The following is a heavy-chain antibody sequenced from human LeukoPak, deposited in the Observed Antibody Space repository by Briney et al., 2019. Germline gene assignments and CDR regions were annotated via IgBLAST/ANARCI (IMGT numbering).Heavy chain of an antibody. CDR2: ISGSGGST. Sequence: GGSLRLSCAASGFTFSSYAMSWVRQAPGKGLEWVSAISGSGGSTYYADSVKGRFTISRDNSKNTLYLQMNSLRAEDTAVYYCAKEVRPNRPEVRSSGWYSHYWGQGTLVTVSS. J-gene: IGHJ4*02. CDR3: AKEVRPNRPEVRSSGWYSHY. V-gene: IGHV3-23*01. D-gene: IGHD6-19*01. CDR1: GFTFSSYA.